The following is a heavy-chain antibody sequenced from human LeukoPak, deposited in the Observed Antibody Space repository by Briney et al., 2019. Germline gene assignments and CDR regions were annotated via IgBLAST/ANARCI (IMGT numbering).Heavy chain of an antibody. D-gene: IGHD2-15*01. Sequence: ASVKVSCKASGYRFTGYNIDWVRQAPGQRPEWMGRINAENGDTKYSQKFQGRVTITRDTFASTSYMELSSLRSEDTAVYYCARDQDNGICSRGQGTPGTVSS. CDR1: GYRFTGYN. CDR3: ARDQDNGICS. CDR2: INAENGDT. J-gene: IGHJ4*02. V-gene: IGHV1-3*01.